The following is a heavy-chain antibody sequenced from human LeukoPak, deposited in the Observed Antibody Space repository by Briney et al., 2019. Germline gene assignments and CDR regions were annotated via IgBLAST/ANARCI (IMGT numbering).Heavy chain of an antibody. CDR3: AVAVRSHR. D-gene: IGHD6-19*01. CDR2: INPSGGTT. V-gene: IGHV1-46*01. Sequence: ASVKVSCKASGYTFTSYHMHWVRQAPGQGLEWMGIINPSGGTTNYAQKFRGRVTMTRDMSTSTVYMELRSLRSDDTAVYYCAVAVRSHRWGQGTLVTVSS. CDR1: GYTFTSYH. J-gene: IGHJ5*02.